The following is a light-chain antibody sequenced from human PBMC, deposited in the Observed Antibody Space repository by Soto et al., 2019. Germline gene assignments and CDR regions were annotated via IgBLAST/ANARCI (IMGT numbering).Light chain of an antibody. CDR1: QAIGND. Sequence: IQMTQSPSSLSASVGDRVTITCRASQAIGNDLGWYQQRPGTAPKLLIYAASTLQSGVPSRFSGSGSGTEFTLTISRLQPEDFATYYCQQLNSYPITFGQGTRLEI. J-gene: IGKJ5*01. CDR2: AAS. V-gene: IGKV1-17*01. CDR3: QQLNSYPIT.